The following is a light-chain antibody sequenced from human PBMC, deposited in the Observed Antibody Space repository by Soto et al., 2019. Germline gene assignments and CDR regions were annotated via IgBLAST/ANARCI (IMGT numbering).Light chain of an antibody. CDR1: QSVGSY. Sequence: IVLTQSPGTLSLSPGEGATLSCRASQSVGSYLAWYQQKPGQAPRLLIYDASNRATGIPARFSGSGFGTDFTLTISSLEPEDFAVYYCQQRSDWTLTFGGGTKVDIK. CDR2: DAS. V-gene: IGKV3-11*01. CDR3: QQRSDWTLT. J-gene: IGKJ4*01.